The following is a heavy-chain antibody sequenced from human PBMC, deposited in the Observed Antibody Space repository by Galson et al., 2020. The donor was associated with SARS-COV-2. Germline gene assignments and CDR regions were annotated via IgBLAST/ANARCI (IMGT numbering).Heavy chain of an antibody. Sequence: ASVKVSCKASGYTFTSNDISWVRQAPGQGLEWMGWIRAYNGNTNYAQKLQGRVTMTTDTYTSTAYMELRSLRSDDTAVYYCARHHHDYGYYWDYFDYWGQGTLVTVSS. CDR1: GYTFTSND. J-gene: IGHJ4*02. CDR2: IRAYNGNT. D-gene: IGHD4-17*01. V-gene: IGHV1-18*04. CDR3: ARHHHDYGYYWDYFDY.